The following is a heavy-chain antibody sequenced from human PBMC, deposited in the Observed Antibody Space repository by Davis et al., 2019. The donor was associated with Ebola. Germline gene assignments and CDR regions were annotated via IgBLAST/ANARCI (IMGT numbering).Heavy chain of an antibody. V-gene: IGHV3-30-3*01. CDR1: GFTFSSYA. D-gene: IGHD3-22*01. J-gene: IGHJ2*01. Sequence: GESLKISCAASGFTFSSYAMHWVRQAPGKGLEWVTLISYDGSYKYYADSVKGRFTISRDNSKNTLYLQMNNLRSDDTAVYYCARGTIVVVTDWYFDLGGRGTLVTVSS. CDR2: ISYDGSYK. CDR3: ARGTIVVVTDWYFDL.